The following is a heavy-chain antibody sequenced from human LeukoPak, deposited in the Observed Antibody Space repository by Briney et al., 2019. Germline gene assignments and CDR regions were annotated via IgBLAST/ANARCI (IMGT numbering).Heavy chain of an antibody. V-gene: IGHV3-33*01. Sequence: GGSLRLSCAASGFTFSSYGMHWVRQAPGKGLEWVAVIWYDGSNKYYADSVKGRFTISRENAKNSLYLQMNSLRAGDTAVYYCARGSYYGSGSDNWFDPWGQGTLVTVSS. CDR2: IWYDGSNK. CDR1: GFTFSSYG. CDR3: ARGSYYGSGSDNWFDP. J-gene: IGHJ5*02. D-gene: IGHD3-10*01.